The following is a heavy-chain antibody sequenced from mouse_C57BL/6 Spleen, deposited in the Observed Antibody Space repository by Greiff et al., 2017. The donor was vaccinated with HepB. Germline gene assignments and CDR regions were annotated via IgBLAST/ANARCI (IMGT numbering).Heavy chain of an antibody. Sequence: VQGVESGPELVKPGASVKISCKASGYAFSSSWMNWVKQRPGKGLEWIGRIYPGDGDTNYNGKFKGKATLTADKSSSTAYMQLSSLTSEDSAVYFCAPTMVTTDAMDYWGQGTSVTVSS. CDR2: IYPGDGDT. V-gene: IGHV1-82*01. CDR1: GYAFSSSW. CDR3: APTMVTTDAMDY. J-gene: IGHJ4*01. D-gene: IGHD2-9*01.